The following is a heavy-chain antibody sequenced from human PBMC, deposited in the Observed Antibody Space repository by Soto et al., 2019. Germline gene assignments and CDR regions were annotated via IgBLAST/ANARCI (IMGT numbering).Heavy chain of an antibody. CDR3: AKEVTRRVSHGMDV. Sequence: PGGSLRLSCEASGFSFSDYGMHRVRQAPGKGLEWVAVVSFDGKVQYYADSVRGRFTISRDNSRNTLNLQMSSLRAEDTAVYYCAKEVTRRVSHGMDVWGQGTTVTVS. J-gene: IGHJ6*02. V-gene: IGHV3-30*18. CDR1: GFSFSDYG. D-gene: IGHD5-18*01. CDR2: VSFDGKVQ.